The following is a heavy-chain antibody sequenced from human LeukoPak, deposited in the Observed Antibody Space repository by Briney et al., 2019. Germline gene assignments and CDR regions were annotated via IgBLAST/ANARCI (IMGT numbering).Heavy chain of an antibody. CDR1: GLTFSIYS. V-gene: IGHV3-21*01. Sequence: GGSLRLSCAASGLTFSIYSMNWVRQAPGKGLEWVSSIGSSSSSIYYADSVKGRFTISRDNAKNSLYLQMNSLRAEDTAVYYCARDGIAATGFDPWGQGTLVTVSS. J-gene: IGHJ5*02. CDR3: ARDGIAATGFDP. D-gene: IGHD6-13*01. CDR2: IGSSSSSI.